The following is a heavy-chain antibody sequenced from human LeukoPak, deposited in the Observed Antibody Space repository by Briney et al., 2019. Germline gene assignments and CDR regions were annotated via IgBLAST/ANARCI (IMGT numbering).Heavy chain of an antibody. D-gene: IGHD3-9*01. V-gene: IGHV3-21*04. J-gene: IGHJ6*02. CDR3: ARDMGNNYDILTGYYGMDV. Sequence: GGSLRLSCAASGFTFSSYAMSWVRQAPGKGLEWVSSISSSSSYIYYADSVKGRFTISRDNAKNSLYLQMNSLRAEDTAVYYCARDMGNNYDILTGYYGMDVWGQGTTVTVSS. CDR1: GFTFSSYA. CDR2: ISSSSSYI.